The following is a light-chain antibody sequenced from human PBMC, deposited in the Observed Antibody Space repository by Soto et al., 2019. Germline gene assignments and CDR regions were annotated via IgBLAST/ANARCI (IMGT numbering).Light chain of an antibody. CDR1: SSDIGAYDY. CDR2: EVN. Sequence: QSALTQPASVSGSPGESIIISSTGSSSDIGAYDYVSWYQHHPGRAPKVIIFEVNDRASGVSHRFSGSKSGNTASLTISGLQAEDEADYYCCSYTGTTSPWVFGGGTKLTVL. J-gene: IGLJ3*02. V-gene: IGLV2-14*01. CDR3: CSYTGTTSPWV.